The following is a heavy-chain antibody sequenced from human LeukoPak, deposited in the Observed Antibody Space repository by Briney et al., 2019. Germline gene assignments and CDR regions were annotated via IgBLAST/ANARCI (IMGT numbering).Heavy chain of an antibody. J-gene: IGHJ4*02. CDR1: GFTFSNYG. Sequence: GGSLRLSCAASGFTFSNYGMHWVPLAPGEGLEWVALISYDGSTKYYPDSVKGRFTVSRDNSKNTLYLQMNSLRAEDTAVYYCAKGRYTYGFQDFDQWGQGTLVTVSS. D-gene: IGHD5-18*01. V-gene: IGHV3-30*18. CDR3: AKGRYTYGFQDFDQ. CDR2: ISYDGSTK.